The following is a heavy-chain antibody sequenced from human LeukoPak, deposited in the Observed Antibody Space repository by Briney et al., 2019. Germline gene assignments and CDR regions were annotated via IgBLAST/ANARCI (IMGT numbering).Heavy chain of an antibody. CDR1: GYTFTSYD. CDR3: ARGIHPIAAAGTGVSG. CDR2: MNPNGGDT. D-gene: IGHD6-13*01. Sequence: ASVKVSCKASGYTFTSYDINWVRQATGQGLEWMGWMNPNGGDTGYAQKFQGRVTMTRNTSISTAYMELSSLRSEDTAVYYCARGIHPIAAAGTGVSGWGQGTLVTVSS. J-gene: IGHJ4*02. V-gene: IGHV1-8*01.